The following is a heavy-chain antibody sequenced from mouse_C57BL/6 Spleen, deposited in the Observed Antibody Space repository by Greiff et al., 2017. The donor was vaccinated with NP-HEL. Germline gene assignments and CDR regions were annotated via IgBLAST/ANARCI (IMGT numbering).Heavy chain of an antibody. CDR1: GFTFSSYA. V-gene: IGHV5-9-1*02. J-gene: IGHJ4*01. D-gene: IGHD1-1*01. CDR3: TRDPNYYGSSYYYAMDY. CDR2: ISSGGDYI. Sequence: EVQLVESGEGLVKPGGSLKLSCAASGFTFSSYAMSWVRQTPEKRLEWVAYISSGGDYIYYADTVKGRFTISRDNARNTLYLQMSSLKSEDTAMYYCTRDPNYYGSSYYYAMDYWGQGTSVTVSS.